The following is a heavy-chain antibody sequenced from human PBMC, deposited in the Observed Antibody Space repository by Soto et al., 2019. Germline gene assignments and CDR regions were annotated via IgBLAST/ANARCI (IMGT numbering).Heavy chain of an antibody. CDR3: AREFYYDSSGVFDY. J-gene: IGHJ4*02. Sequence: ASVKVSCKASGYTFTSYGMRWVRQAPGQGLEWMGIISAYNGNTNYAQKLQGRVTITRDTSASTAYMELSSLRSEDTAVYYCAREFYYDSSGVFDYWGQGTLVTVSS. D-gene: IGHD3-22*01. CDR1: GYTFTSYG. V-gene: IGHV1-18*01. CDR2: ISAYNGNT.